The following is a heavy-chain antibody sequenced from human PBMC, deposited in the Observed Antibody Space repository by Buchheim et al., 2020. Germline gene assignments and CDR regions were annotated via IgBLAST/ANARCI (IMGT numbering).Heavy chain of an antibody. J-gene: IGHJ6*02. CDR3: AREDGGDYYYYGMDV. Sequence: EVQLVESGGGLVKPGGSLRLSCAASGFTFSSYSMNWVRQAPGKGLEWVSSISSSSYIYYADSVKGRFTISRDNAKNSLYLQMNSLRAEDTAVYYCAREDGGDYYYYGMDVWGQGTT. CDR1: GFTFSSYS. CDR2: ISSSSYI. D-gene: IGHD3-16*01. V-gene: IGHV3-21*01.